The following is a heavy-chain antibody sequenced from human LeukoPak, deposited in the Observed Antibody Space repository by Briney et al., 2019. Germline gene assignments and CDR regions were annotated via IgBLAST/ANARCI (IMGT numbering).Heavy chain of an antibody. D-gene: IGHD1-26*01. CDR2: ISSSGSTK. J-gene: IGHJ5*02. Sequence: GGSLRLSCAASGFTFSSYNMNWVRQAPGKGLEWVSYISSSGSTKYYADSVKGRFTISRDNAKNSLYLQMNSLRAEDTAVYYCARDVGDQYNWFDPWGQGTLVTVSS. CDR1: GFTFSSYN. V-gene: IGHV3-48*01. CDR3: ARDVGDQYNWFDP.